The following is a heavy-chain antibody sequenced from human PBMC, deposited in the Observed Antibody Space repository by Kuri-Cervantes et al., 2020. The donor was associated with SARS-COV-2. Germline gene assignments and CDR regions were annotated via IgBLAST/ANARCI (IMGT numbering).Heavy chain of an antibody. CDR2: IDENGGEK. J-gene: IGHJ3*02. CDR3: AKEIRATTRFDAFDI. V-gene: IGHV3-7*01. D-gene: IGHD1-26*01. Sequence: GESLKISCGGSGGFTFSSYSMTWVRQAPGKGLEWVANIDENGGEKYYVDSVKGRFTISRDNGQKSLSLQMNSLRDDDTAVYYCAKEIRATTRFDAFDIWGQGTMVTVSS. CDR1: GGFTFSSYS.